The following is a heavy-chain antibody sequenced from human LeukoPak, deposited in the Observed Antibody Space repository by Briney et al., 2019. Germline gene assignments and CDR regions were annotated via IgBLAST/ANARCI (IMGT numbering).Heavy chain of an antibody. V-gene: IGHV3-74*01. CDR1: GFTFSNSW. CDR2: INSDGSST. Sequence: ETGGSLRLSCAASGFTFSNSWMHWVRQAPGRGLVWVSRINSDGSSTGYADSVKDRFTISRDNAKNTLYLQMNSLRAEDTAVYYCARARSYGDYVYWGQGTLVTVSS. CDR3: ARARSYGDYVY. D-gene: IGHD4-17*01. J-gene: IGHJ4*02.